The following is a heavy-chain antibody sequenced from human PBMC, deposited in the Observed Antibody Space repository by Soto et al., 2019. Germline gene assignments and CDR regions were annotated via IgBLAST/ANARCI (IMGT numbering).Heavy chain of an antibody. CDR3: ANDYGDYRNIPFDY. J-gene: IGHJ4*02. Sequence: PGGSLRLSCAASGFTFSSYAMSWVRQAPGKGLEWVSAISGGGGSTYYADSVKGRFTISRDNSKNTLYLQMNSLRAEDTAVYYCANDYGDYRNIPFDYWGQGTLVTVSS. V-gene: IGHV3-23*01. D-gene: IGHD4-17*01. CDR1: GFTFSSYA. CDR2: ISGGGGST.